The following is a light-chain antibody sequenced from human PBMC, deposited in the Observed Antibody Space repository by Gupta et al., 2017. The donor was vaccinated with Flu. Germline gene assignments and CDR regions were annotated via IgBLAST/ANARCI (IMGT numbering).Light chain of an antibody. J-gene: IGKJ1*01. V-gene: IGKV2D-29*01. CDR1: QRRQHSDGTYY. CDR2: EAS. Sequence: VTSGKPASISCNASQRRQHSDGTYYAYWYLQTGDQPRHLLIYEASNRACSAAGRFSGRGWGAYFPLKISRGDADDVVVYCCMQSTPLPQTFGQGTKVEIK. CDR3: MQSTPLPQT.